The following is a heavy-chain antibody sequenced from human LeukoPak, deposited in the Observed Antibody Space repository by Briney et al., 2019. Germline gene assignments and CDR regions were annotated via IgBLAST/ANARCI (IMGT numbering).Heavy chain of an antibody. J-gene: IGHJ4*02. Sequence: PSETLSLTCTVSGYSISSGYYWGWIRQPPGKGLEWIGSIYHSGSTYYNPSLKSRVTISVDTSKNQFSLKLSSVTAADTAVHYCAREATAMELGPPFDYWGQGTLVTVSS. V-gene: IGHV4-38-2*02. D-gene: IGHD5-18*01. CDR2: IYHSGST. CDR1: GYSISSGYY. CDR3: AREATAMELGPPFDY.